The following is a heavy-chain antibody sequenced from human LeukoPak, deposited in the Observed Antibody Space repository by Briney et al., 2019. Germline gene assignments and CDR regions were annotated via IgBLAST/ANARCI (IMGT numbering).Heavy chain of an antibody. CDR1: AFTFSDYS. CDR3: ARDRLTSGSYFFDY. J-gene: IGHJ4*02. Sequence: GGSLTLSCAASAFTFSDYSMNWVRQAPGKGLEWISYISGRSSTIYYADSVRGRFTISRDNAKNSMYLQMNSLRAEDTAVYYCARDRLTSGSYFFDYWGQGTLVTVSS. CDR2: ISGRSSTI. V-gene: IGHV3-48*01. D-gene: IGHD1-26*01.